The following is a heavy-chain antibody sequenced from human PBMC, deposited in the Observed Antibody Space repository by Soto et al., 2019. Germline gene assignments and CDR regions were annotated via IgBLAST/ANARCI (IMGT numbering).Heavy chain of an antibody. J-gene: IGHJ4*02. Sequence: EGQLVESGGGLIQPGGSLRLSCAASGFTVSSNYMSWVRQAPGKGLEWVSVIYSDDSTYYADSVKGRFDISRDNSKNTLFLQMNSLRAEDTAVYYCASETTGTLGLDYWGQGTLVTVSS. D-gene: IGHD4-17*01. CDR1: GFTVSSNY. CDR2: IYSDDST. V-gene: IGHV3-53*01. CDR3: ASETTGTLGLDY.